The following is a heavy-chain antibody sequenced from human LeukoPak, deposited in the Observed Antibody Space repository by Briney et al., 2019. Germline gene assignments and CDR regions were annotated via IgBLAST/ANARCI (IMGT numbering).Heavy chain of an antibody. J-gene: IGHJ5*02. CDR1: GYSFTSYW. Sequence: GESLQISCQGSGYSFTSYWIGWVRPMPGKGLEWMGIIYPGDSDTRYSPSFQGQVTISADKSISTAYLQWSSLKASDTAMYYCARGVVPAAIPNNWFDPWGQGTLVTVSS. CDR3: ARGVVPAAIPNNWFDP. CDR2: IYPGDSDT. V-gene: IGHV5-51*01. D-gene: IGHD2-2*01.